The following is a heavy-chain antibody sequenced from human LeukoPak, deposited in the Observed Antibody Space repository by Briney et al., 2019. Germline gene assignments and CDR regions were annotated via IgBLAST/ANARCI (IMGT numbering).Heavy chain of an antibody. Sequence: QPGGSLRLSCAASGFTFSSYEMNWVRLAPGKGLEWVSYISSSGSTRYYTDSVKGRFIISRDNAKNSLYLQMNSLRAEDTAVYYCAGEKWDGFDIWGQGTMVTVSS. CDR1: GFTFSSYE. D-gene: IGHD1-26*01. V-gene: IGHV3-48*03. J-gene: IGHJ3*02. CDR2: ISSSGSTR. CDR3: AGEKWDGFDI.